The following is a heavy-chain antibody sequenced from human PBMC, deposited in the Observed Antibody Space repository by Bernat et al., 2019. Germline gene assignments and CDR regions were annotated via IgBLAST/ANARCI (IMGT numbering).Heavy chain of an antibody. CDR2: IRSKANSYAT. D-gene: IGHD3-10*02. V-gene: IGHV3-73*02. CDR3: TRGHLFAGVGY. Sequence: EVQLVESGGGLVQPGGSLKLSCAASGFTFSGSAMHWVRQASGKGLEWVGRIRSKANSYATAYAASVKGRFTISRDDSKNTAYLQMNSLKTEDTAVYYCTRGHLFAGVGYWGQGTLVTASS. CDR1: GFTFSGSA. J-gene: IGHJ4*02.